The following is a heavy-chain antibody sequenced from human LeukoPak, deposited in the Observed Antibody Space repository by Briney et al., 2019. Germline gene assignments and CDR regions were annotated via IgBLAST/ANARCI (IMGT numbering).Heavy chain of an antibody. D-gene: IGHD2-2*01. CDR2: ISGSGGST. Sequence: GGSLRLSCAASGFTFSSYAMSWVRQAPGKGLEWVSAISGSGGSTYYADSVKGRFTISRDNSKNTLCLQMNSLRAEDTAVYYCAKSYCSSTSCESLVGYYFDYWGQGTLVTVSS. CDR3: AKSYCSSTSCESLVGYYFDY. CDR1: GFTFSSYA. J-gene: IGHJ4*02. V-gene: IGHV3-23*01.